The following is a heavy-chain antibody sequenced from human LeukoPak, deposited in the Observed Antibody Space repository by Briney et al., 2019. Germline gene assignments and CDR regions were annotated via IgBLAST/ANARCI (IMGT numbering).Heavy chain of an antibody. CDR3: ATSSYSSGWYDGVWFDY. V-gene: IGHV1-24*01. D-gene: IGHD6-19*01. CDR2: FDPEDGET. J-gene: IGHJ4*02. CDR1: GYTLTELS. Sequence: ASVKVFCKVSGYTLTELSMHWVRQAPGKGLEWMGGFDPEDGETIYAQKFQGRVTMTEDTSTDTAYMELSSLRSEDTAVYYCATSSYSSGWYDGVWFDYWGQGTLVTVSS.